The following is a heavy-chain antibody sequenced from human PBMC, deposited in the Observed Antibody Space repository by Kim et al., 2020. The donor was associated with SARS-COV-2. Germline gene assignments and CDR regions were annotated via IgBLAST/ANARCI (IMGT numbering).Heavy chain of an antibody. D-gene: IGHD6-6*01. CDR1: GFTFDDYG. V-gene: IGHV3-20*01. CDR3: ARTTYSSSSFPFFDY. Sequence: GGSLRLSCAASGFTFDDYGMSWVRQAPGKGLEWVSGINWNGGSTGYADSVKGRFTISRDNAKNSLYLQMNSLRAEDTALYHCARTTYSSSSFPFFDYWGQGTLVTVSS. CDR2: INWNGGST. J-gene: IGHJ4*02.